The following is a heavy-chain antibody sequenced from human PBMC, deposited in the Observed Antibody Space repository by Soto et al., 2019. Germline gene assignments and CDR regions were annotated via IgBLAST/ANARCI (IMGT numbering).Heavy chain of an antibody. CDR3: SKSRGYSYGPFDY. CDR1: GFSFNSYA. CDR2: ISDSDSGGTT. J-gene: IGHJ4*01. Sequence: PGGSLRLSCAASGFSFNSYAMSWVRQAPGKGPEWVSVISDSDSGGTTHYADSVKGRFTISRDNSKNMVYLQMNSLRAEDTAVYYCSKSRGYSYGPFDYWGHGTLVTVSS. V-gene: IGHV3-23*01. D-gene: IGHD5-18*01.